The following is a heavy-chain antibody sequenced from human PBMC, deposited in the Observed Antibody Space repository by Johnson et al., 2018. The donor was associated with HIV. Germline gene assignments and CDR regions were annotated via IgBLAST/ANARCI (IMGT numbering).Heavy chain of an antibody. V-gene: IGHV3-66*02. D-gene: IGHD2-15*01. CDR3: VTLVVAPPFDI. Sequence: VQLVESGGGLVQPGGSLRLSCAASGFTVSTNYMGWVRQAPGQGLEWVSVIHSGDTTYYADSVKGRCTNSSDNSKNTLYLQMNSLRVEDTAVYYCVTLVVAPPFDIWGQGTMVTVSS. J-gene: IGHJ3*02. CDR2: IHSGDTT. CDR1: GFTVSTNY.